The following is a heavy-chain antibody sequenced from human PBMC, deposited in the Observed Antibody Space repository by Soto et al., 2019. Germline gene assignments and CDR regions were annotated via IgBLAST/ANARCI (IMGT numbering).Heavy chain of an antibody. J-gene: IGHJ5*02. CDR1: GFTFSSYG. D-gene: IGHD2-15*01. CDR3: ARDPRPKLLLNWFDP. CDR2: IWYDGSNK. Sequence: GGSLRLSCAASGFTFSSYGMHWVRQAPGKGLEWVAVIWYDGSNKYYADSVKGRFTISRDNSKNTLYLQMNSLRAEDTAVYYCARDPRPKLLLNWFDPWGQGTLVTVSS. V-gene: IGHV3-33*01.